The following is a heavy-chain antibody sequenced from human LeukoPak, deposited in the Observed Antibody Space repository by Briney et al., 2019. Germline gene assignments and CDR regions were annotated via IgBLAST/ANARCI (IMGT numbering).Heavy chain of an antibody. D-gene: IGHD7-27*01. CDR1: GFTFSSYG. CDR2: IWYDGSNK. Sequence: PGGSLRLSCAASGFTFSSYGMHWVRQAPGKGLEWVAVIWYDGSNKYYADSVKGRFTISRDNSKNTLYLQMNSLRAEDTAVYYCARDSGELPFVYWGQGALVTVSS. J-gene: IGHJ4*02. V-gene: IGHV3-33*01. CDR3: ARDSGELPFVY.